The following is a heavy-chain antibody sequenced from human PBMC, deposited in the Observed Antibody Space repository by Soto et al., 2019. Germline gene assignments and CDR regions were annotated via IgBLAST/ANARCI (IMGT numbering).Heavy chain of an antibody. J-gene: IGHJ4*02. CDR2: MKPNSGNT. Sequence: QVQLVQSGAEVKEPGASVKVSCKASGYTFTSYDINWVRQATGQGLEWMGWMKPNSGNTGHAKKSNGSFTMTRNTSITTAYMELSSLRFEFTAVYYCARDRSSGWLHYSRQGPLVTVSS. D-gene: IGHD6-19*01. V-gene: IGHV1-8*01. CDR3: ARDRSSGWLHY. CDR1: GYTFTSYD.